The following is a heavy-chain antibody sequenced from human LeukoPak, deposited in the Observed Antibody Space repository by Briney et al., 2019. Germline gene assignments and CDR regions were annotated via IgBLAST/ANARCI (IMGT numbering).Heavy chain of an antibody. D-gene: IGHD4-17*01. V-gene: IGHV1-24*01. CDR2: FDPEDGET. J-gene: IGHJ4*02. CDR3: ATVPPYGDYVSYFDY. Sequence: VASGKVSFKVSGYTLTELSMHWVRQAPGKGLEWMGGFDPEDGETIYAQKFQGRVTMTEDTSTDTAYMELSSLRSEDTAVYYCATVPPYGDYVSYFDYWGQGTLVTVSS. CDR1: GYTLTELS.